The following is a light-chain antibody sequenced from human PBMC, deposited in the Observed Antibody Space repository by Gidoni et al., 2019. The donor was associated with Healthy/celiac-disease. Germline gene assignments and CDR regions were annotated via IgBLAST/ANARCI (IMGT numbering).Light chain of an antibody. Sequence: QSALTQPPSASGSPGQSVTIPCTGTSRDVGGYNYVSWYHQHPGKAPNLMIYEVSTRPSGVPDRCSGSKSGNTASLTVSGLQAEDEADYYCSSYAGSNSVVFGGGTKLTVL. CDR3: SSYAGSNSVV. J-gene: IGLJ2*01. V-gene: IGLV2-8*01. CDR1: SRDVGGYNY. CDR2: EVS.